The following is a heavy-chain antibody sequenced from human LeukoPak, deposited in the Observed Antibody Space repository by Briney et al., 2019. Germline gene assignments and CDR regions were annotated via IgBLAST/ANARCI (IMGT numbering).Heavy chain of an antibody. CDR2: ISYSGSS. CDR3: ARLPARLSWFDP. J-gene: IGHJ5*02. D-gene: IGHD2-2*01. CDR1: GGSISSYY. V-gene: IGHV4-39*01. Sequence: SETLSLTCTVSGGSISSYYWSWIRQPPGKGLEWIGSISYSGSSYYNPSLKSRVTISVDTSKNQFSLKLRSGTAADTAVYYCARLPARLSWFDPWGQGTLVTVSS.